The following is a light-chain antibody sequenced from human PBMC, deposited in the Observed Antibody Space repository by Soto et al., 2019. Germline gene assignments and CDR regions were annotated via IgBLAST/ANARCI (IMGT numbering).Light chain of an antibody. J-gene: IGLJ1*01. CDR3: SSYAGSTFYA. V-gene: IGLV2-8*01. CDR1: SSDVGGYNY. Sequence: QSVLTQPPSASGSPGQSVTISCTGTSSDVGGYNYVSWYQQHPGKAPKLMIYEVSKRPSGVPDRFSGSKSGNTASLTVSGLQAEDEAYYYCSSYAGSTFYAFGTGTKVTVL. CDR2: EVS.